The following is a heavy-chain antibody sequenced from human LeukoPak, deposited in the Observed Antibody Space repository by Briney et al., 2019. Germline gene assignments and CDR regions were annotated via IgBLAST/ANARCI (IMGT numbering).Heavy chain of an antibody. CDR2: IYYSGST. CDR3: ARSNDDSSGYGFDY. Sequence: SETLSLTCTVSGGSISSYYWSWIRQPPGKGLEWIGYIYYSGSTNYNPSLKSRVTISVDTSKNQFSLKLSSVTAADTAVYYCARSNDDSSGYGFDYWGQGTLVTVSS. J-gene: IGHJ4*02. D-gene: IGHD3-22*01. V-gene: IGHV4-59*01. CDR1: GGSISSYY.